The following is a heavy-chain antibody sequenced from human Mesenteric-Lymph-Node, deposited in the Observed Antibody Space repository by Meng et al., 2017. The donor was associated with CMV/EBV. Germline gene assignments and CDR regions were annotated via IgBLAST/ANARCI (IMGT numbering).Heavy chain of an antibody. CDR1: GFTFSSYW. J-gene: IGHJ4*02. CDR2: INSDGSST. V-gene: IGHV3-74*01. Sequence: GESLKISCAASGFTFSSYWMHWVRQAPGKGLVWVSRINSDGSSTSYADSVKGRFTISRDNAKNSLFLQMSTLRVEDTAVYYCARAYCGNVACAPAYWGQGTLVTVSS. D-gene: IGHD2-21*01. CDR3: ARAYCGNVACAPAY.